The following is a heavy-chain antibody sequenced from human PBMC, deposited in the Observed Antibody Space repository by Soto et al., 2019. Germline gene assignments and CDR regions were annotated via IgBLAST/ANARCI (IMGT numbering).Heavy chain of an antibody. D-gene: IGHD3-3*01. V-gene: IGHV4-39*01. Sequence: QLQLQESGPGLVKPSETLSLTCTVSGGSISSRSHYWGWIRQSPGKHLEWIGSSYYRGSTHYNPSLKTRITISVDTSKNQVFLKVFSVTAADTAVYYCATADGFGVVTPFFEDWGQGILVTVSS. CDR3: ATADGFGVVTPFFED. CDR2: SYYRGST. J-gene: IGHJ4*02. CDR1: GGSISSRSHY.